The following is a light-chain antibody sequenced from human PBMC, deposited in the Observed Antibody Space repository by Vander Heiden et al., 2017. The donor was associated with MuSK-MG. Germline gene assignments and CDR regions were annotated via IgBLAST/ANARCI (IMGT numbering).Light chain of an antibody. CDR1: QSISSY. CDR3: QQSYSTPFT. V-gene: IGKV1-39*01. Sequence: DIQMTQSPSSLSASVGDRVTITCRASQSISSYLNWYQQKPGKAPKLLIYAASSLQSGVPSRFSGSGSGTDFALTISSLQPEDCATYYCQQSYSTPFTLGGGTKVEIK. J-gene: IGKJ4*01. CDR2: AAS.